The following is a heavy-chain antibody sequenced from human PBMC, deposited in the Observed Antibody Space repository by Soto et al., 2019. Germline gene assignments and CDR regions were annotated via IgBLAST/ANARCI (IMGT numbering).Heavy chain of an antibody. CDR2: ISGSGGST. CDR3: AKDFLGYSDWSTSFDY. J-gene: IGHJ4*02. Sequence: GGSLRLSCAASGLTFSIYAMSWVRQAPGKGLEWVSCISGSGGSTYYAGSVKGRFTISRDNSKNTLYLQMNSLRAEDTAVYYCAKDFLGYSDWSTSFDYWGQGTVVTVSS. D-gene: IGHD3-9*01. CDR1: GLTFSIYA. V-gene: IGHV3-23*01.